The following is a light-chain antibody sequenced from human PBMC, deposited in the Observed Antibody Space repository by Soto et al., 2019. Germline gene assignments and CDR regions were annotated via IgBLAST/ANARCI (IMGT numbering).Light chain of an antibody. CDR3: QQSSSIPYT. CDR1: QNINIF. CDR2: AAS. V-gene: IGKV1-39*01. Sequence: DIQVTQSPSSLSASVRDRVTLTCRASQNINIFLNWYQQKPEKAPELLIYAASTLQSGVPSRFSGSGSGTDFTLTISSLQPEDFATYYCQQSSSIPYTFGQGSKVDI. J-gene: IGKJ2*01.